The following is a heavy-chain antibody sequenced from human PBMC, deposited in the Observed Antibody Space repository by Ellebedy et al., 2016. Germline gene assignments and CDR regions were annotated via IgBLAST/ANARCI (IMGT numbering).Heavy chain of an antibody. CDR2: ISGYNGNT. Sequence: ASVKVSXKASGYTFTSYGISWVRQAPGQGLEWMGWISGYNGNTNYAQKFQGRVTMTTDTSTSTAYMELRSLIADDTAVYYCTRDGRTYYDILTGYPDFDYWGQGALVTVSS. D-gene: IGHD3-9*01. CDR1: GYTFTSYG. CDR3: TRDGRTYYDILTGYPDFDY. J-gene: IGHJ4*02. V-gene: IGHV1-18*01.